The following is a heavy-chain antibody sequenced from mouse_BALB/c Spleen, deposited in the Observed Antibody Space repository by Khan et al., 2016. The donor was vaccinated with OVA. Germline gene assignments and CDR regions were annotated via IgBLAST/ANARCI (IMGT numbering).Heavy chain of an antibody. CDR1: GYTFTDFT. Sequence: VQLQESGAELVRPGVSVKISCKGSGYTFTDFTMHWVKQSHAKSLEWIGVVNTYYGDATYNQKFKGKATLTVDKSSTTAYMELDRLTSEASAIYFCARGGGGDRFAYWGQGTLVTVSA. J-gene: IGHJ3*01. CDR3: ARGGGGDRFAY. CDR2: VNTYYGDA. V-gene: IGHV1S137*01.